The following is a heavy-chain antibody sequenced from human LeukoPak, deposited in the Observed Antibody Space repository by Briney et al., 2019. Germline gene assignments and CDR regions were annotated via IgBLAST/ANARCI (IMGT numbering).Heavy chain of an antibody. Sequence: SETLSLTCTVSAYSISSDYYWGWIRQPPGKGLEWIGSIYHSGSTYYNPSLKSRVTISVDTSKNQFSLKLSSVTAADTAVYYCATNGWYCLDHWGQGALVTVSS. CDR3: ATNGWYCLDH. D-gene: IGHD6-19*01. V-gene: IGHV4-38-2*02. CDR1: AYSISSDYY. J-gene: IGHJ1*01. CDR2: IYHSGST.